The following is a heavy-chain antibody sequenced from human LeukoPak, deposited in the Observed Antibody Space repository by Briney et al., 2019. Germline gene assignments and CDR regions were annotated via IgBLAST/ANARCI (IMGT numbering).Heavy chain of an antibody. CDR1: GGTFSNHV. CDR3: ARGVVPAAITSWFDP. J-gene: IGHJ5*02. D-gene: IGHD2-2*01. Sequence: EASVKVSCKASGGTFSNHVMTWVRQAPGQGLEWMGGIISAFGPANYAQKFQGRVTITADESINTAYMELSSLRSEDTAVYYCARGVVPAAITSWFDPWGQGTLVTVSS. V-gene: IGHV1-69*13. CDR2: IISAFGPA.